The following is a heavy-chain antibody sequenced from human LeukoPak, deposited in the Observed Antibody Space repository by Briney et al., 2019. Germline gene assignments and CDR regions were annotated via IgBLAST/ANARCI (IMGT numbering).Heavy chain of an antibody. V-gene: IGHV3-66*01. CDR1: GFTFSSYE. CDR2: IYSGGST. CDR3: ARSRDYGGNLVDY. J-gene: IGHJ4*02. D-gene: IGHD4-23*01. Sequence: PGGSLRLSCAASGFTFSSYEMNWVRQAPGKGLEWVSVIYSGGSTYYADSVKGRFTISRDNSKNTLYLQMNSLRAEDTAVYYCARSRDYGGNLVDYWGQGTLVTVSS.